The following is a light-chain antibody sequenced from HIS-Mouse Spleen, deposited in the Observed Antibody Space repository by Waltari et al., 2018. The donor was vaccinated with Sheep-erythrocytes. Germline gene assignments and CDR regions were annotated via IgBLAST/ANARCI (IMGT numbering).Light chain of an antibody. V-gene: IGKV3-20*01. CDR3: QQYGSSPT. J-gene: IGKJ2*01. Sequence: EIVLTQSPGTLSLSPGERATLSCRASQSVSSSYLAWYQQKPGHAPRLLIYGASSRATGIPDRVSGSGSGTDFTLTISRLEPEDFAVYYCQQYGSSPTFGQGTKLEIK. CDR1: QSVSSSY. CDR2: GAS.